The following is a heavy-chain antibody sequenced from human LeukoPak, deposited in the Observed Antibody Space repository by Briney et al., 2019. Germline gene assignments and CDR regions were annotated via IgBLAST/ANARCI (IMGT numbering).Heavy chain of an antibody. CDR1: GYTFTGYY. J-gene: IGHJ6*03. D-gene: IGHD3-3*01. V-gene: IGHV1-2*02. Sequence: VASVKVSCKTSGYTFTGYYMHWVRQAPGQGLEWMGWINPNSGGTNYAQKLQGRVTMTTDTSTSTAYMELRSLRSDDTAVYYCARAYDFWSGYYPTYYYYMDVWGKGTTVTVSS. CDR3: ARAYDFWSGYYPTYYYYMDV. CDR2: INPNSGGT.